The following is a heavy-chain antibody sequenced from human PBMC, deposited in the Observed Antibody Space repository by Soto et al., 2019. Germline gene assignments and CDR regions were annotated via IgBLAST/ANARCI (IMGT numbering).Heavy chain of an antibody. Sequence: QVQLVQSGAEVKKPGSSVKVSCKASGGTFSSYAISWVRQAPGQGLEWMGGIIPIFGTANYAQKFQGRVTITADKSTSTAYMELSSLRSEDTAVYYCATALRFLEWYKGRNYGMDVWGQGTTVTVSS. CDR3: ATALRFLEWYKGRNYGMDV. D-gene: IGHD3-3*01. J-gene: IGHJ6*02. V-gene: IGHV1-69*06. CDR1: GGTFSSYA. CDR2: IIPIFGTA.